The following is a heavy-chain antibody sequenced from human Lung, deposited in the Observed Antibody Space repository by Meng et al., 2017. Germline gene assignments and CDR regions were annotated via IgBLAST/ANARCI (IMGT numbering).Heavy chain of an antibody. J-gene: IGHJ4*02. V-gene: IGHV4-59*08. CDR2: VYYNGNT. Sequence: QVQLQESGPGLVKPSETLSLTCTVSGGPLSGYYWSWIRQPPGKGLEWIGYVYYNGNTNYNPSLKSRVTISVDTSKNQFSLSLNSVTAADTAVYYCARQARRSGAWTFFDYWGQGTLVTVSS. D-gene: IGHD1-1*01. CDR3: ARQARRSGAWTFFDY. CDR1: GGPLSGYY.